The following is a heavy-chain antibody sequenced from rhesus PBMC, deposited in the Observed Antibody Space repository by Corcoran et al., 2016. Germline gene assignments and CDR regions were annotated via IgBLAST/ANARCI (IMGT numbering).Heavy chain of an antibody. J-gene: IGHJ5-1*01. D-gene: IGHD5-24*01. CDR2: ISGSGGST. CDR3: ARTAGRWVGGRFDV. V-gene: IGHV4-173*01. Sequence: QLQLQESGPGLGKPSETPSPTCAGSGGSIRSNYWSWIPQPPGKGLEWIGRISGSGGSTDNNPSLKSRVTISTDTSKNQFSLKLSSVTAADTAVYYCARTAGRWVGGRFDVWGPGVLVTVSS. CDR1: GGSIRSNY.